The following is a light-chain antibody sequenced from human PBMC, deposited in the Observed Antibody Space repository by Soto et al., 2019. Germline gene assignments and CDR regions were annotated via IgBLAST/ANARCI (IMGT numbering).Light chain of an antibody. J-gene: IGKJ4*02. CDR2: VAS. CDR3: QQTNSFPLT. Sequence: DIQMTQSPSSVSASVGDTVAITCQASQGVSSRLAWYQQKPGTAPKVLISVASSLQSGVPSRFSGSGSGTDFTLTISSLQPEDFATYYCQQTNSFPLTFGGGTKVEIK. V-gene: IGKV1-12*01. CDR1: QGVSSR.